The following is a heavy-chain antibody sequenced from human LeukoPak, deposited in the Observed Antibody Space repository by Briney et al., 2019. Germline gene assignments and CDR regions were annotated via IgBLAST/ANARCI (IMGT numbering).Heavy chain of an antibody. CDR1: GYTFTGYY. V-gene: IGHV1-2*02. CDR3: ARANALYCSSTSCLFDY. J-gene: IGHJ4*02. D-gene: IGHD2-2*01. CDR2: INPNSGGT. Sequence: ASVTLSCKASGYTFTGYYMHWVRQAPGQGLEWIAWINPNSGGTYYAQNFHDRITMTRDTSISTAYMELSRLRSDDTAIYYCARANALYCSSTSCLFDYWGQGTLVTVSS.